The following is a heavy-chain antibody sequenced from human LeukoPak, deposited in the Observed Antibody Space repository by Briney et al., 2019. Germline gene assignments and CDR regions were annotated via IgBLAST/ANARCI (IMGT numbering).Heavy chain of an antibody. CDR2: IDHSGNT. D-gene: IGHD4-17*01. CDR3: ARAGYGDSDFDY. V-gene: IGHV4-38-2*02. Sequence: PSETLSLTCTVSGYSISTSYYWGWIRQPPGKGLEWIGSIDHSGNTYYNPSLKSRVTISVDTSKNQFSLKLNSVTAADTAVYYCARAGYGDSDFDYWGQGTLVTVSS. J-gene: IGHJ4*02. CDR1: GYSISTSYY.